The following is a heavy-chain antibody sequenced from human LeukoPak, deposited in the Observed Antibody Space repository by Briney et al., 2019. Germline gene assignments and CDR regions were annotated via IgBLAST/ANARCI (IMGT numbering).Heavy chain of an antibody. V-gene: IGHV1-2*02. D-gene: IGHD2-8*01. Sequence: ASVKVSCKASGGTFSSYAISWVRQAPGQGLEWMGWINPNSGATSYAQKFQGRVTMTREMSITTVYMELSRLRSDDTAVYYCARDPNIILLSGYFDFWGQGTLVTVSS. J-gene: IGHJ4*02. CDR2: INPNSGAT. CDR1: GGTFSSYA. CDR3: ARDPNIILLSGYFDF.